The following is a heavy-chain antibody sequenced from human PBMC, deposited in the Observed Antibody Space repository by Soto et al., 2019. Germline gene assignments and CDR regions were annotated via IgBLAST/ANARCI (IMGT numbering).Heavy chain of an antibody. CDR3: TRGAGFYERGGYWNEVGPFDS. D-gene: IGHD3-22*01. CDR2: IYYTGRT. J-gene: IGHJ4*02. Sequence: PSETLSLTCSVSGGSISSDDYYWTWIRQPPGEGLEWIGYIYYTGRTSSTPSLESRVTISIDTSKNQFSLKLTSVTAADTAMYYGTRGAGFYERGGYWNEVGPFDSWSRGTLVTVSS. V-gene: IGHV4-30-4*02. CDR1: GGSISSDDYY.